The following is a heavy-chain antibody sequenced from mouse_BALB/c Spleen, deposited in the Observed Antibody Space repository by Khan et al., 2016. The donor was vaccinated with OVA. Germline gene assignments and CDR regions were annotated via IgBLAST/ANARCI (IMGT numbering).Heavy chain of an antibody. CDR1: GFTFSTFA. CDR3: ARHSYGPVAY. Sequence: EVELVESGGDLVKPGGSQKLSCSASGFTFSTFAMSWVRQTPEKRLEWVATISSGGGYFYYPDRVKGRVTISRDNAKNTLYLQMSSLRSEDTAMYYCARHSYGPVAYWGQGTLVTVSA. CDR2: ISSGGGYF. J-gene: IGHJ3*01. D-gene: IGHD1-1*01. V-gene: IGHV5-9-3*01.